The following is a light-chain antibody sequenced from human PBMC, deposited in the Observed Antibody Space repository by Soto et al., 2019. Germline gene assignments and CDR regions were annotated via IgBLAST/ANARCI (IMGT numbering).Light chain of an antibody. Sequence: EIVLTQSPGTLSLSPGERATLSCRAIQSLDSSYLAWYQQKPGQAPRLLIYDASSRATGIPDRFSGSGSGTDFTLTISRLEPEDSAVYYCQQYGSSPPITFGQGTRLEIK. J-gene: IGKJ5*01. CDR1: QSLDSSY. CDR3: QQYGSSPPIT. CDR2: DAS. V-gene: IGKV3-20*01.